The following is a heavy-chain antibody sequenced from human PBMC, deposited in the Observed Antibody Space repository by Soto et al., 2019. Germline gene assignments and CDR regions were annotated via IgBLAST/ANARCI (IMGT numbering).Heavy chain of an antibody. CDR3: ARDQLYYNDISGRPLNAFDV. V-gene: IGHV3-48*01. J-gene: IGHJ3*01. D-gene: IGHD3-22*01. Sequence: GGSLRLSCAASGFTFSSSAMSWVRQAPGKGLEWVSAISISGSSKYYADSVKGRFTISRDNAKNSLYLQMNSLRAEDTAVYYCARDQLYYNDISGRPLNAFDVWGQGTMVTVSS. CDR2: ISISGSSK. CDR1: GFTFSSSA.